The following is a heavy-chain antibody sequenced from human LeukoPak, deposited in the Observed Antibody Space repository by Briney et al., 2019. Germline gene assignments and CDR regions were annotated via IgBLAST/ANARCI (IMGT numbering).Heavy chain of an antibody. CDR2: IKSSSGPK. CDR1: GFTFSDYY. J-gene: IGHJ6*02. Sequence: GGSLRLSCAASGFTFSDYYMSWIRQAPGKGLEWVSYIKSSSGPKYYVDSVKGRFTISRDNAKNSLYLQMNSLRAEDTAVYYCARAASDSRNYYYGLDVWGQGTTVTVSS. D-gene: IGHD1-14*01. CDR3: ARAASDSRNYYYGLDV. V-gene: IGHV3-11*01.